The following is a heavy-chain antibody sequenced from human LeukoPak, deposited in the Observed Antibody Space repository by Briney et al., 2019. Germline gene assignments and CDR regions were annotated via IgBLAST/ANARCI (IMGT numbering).Heavy chain of an antibody. CDR1: GGSFSGYY. V-gene: IGHV4-34*01. Sequence: PSETLSLTCAVYGGSFSGYYWSWIRQPPGKGLEWIGEINHSGSTNYNASLRSRVTISVDTSKNQFSLRLSSVTAADTVVYYCAPRGDIEHSYGYGKWFDPWGQGTRVTVSS. CDR3: APRGDIEHSYGYGKWFDP. D-gene: IGHD5-18*01. J-gene: IGHJ5*02. CDR2: INHSGST.